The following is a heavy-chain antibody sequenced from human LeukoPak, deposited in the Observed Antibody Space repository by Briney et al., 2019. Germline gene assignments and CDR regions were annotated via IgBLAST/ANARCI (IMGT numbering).Heavy chain of an antibody. D-gene: IGHD5-18*01. V-gene: IGHV3-9*03. CDR1: GFTFDDYA. CDR3: AKAGYSQSLDH. J-gene: IGHJ4*02. Sequence: GGSLRLSCAASGFTFDDYAMHWVRQAPGKGLEWVSGISWNSGSIGYADSVKGRFTISRDNAKNSLYLQMNSLRAEDMALYYCAKAGYSQSLDHWGQGTLVTVSS. CDR2: ISWNSGSI.